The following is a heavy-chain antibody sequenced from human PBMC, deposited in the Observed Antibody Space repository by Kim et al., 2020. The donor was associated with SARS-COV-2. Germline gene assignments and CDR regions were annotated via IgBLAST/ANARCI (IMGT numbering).Heavy chain of an antibody. J-gene: IGHJ4*02. CDR1: GGSISSYY. D-gene: IGHD2-2*02. V-gene: IGHV4-59*01. Sequence: SETLSLTCTVSGGSISSYYWSWIRQPPGKGPEWIGYIFYTGSTTYNPSLKSRVTISVDASKNQFSLKLSSLTAADTAVYYCARGSSGYRATLDYCGQGTLVTVSS. CDR2: IFYTGST. CDR3: ARGSSGYRATLDY.